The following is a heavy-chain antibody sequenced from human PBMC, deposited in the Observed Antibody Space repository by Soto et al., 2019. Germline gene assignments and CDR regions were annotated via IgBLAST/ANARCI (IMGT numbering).Heavy chain of an antibody. J-gene: IGHJ6*02. CDR2: VSPLFRTS. CDR1: GVSFNNNG. D-gene: IGHD3-10*01. V-gene: IGHV1-69*01. CDR3: ARVLYYGSGSYSPYGMDV. Sequence: QVQLVQSGAEVKKPGSSVKVSCKTSGVSFNNNGIGWVRQAPGHGLEWMGGVSPLFRTSNYARKFQCRISITADASTGTVNMELSSLTSEDTAQYYCARVLYYGSGSYSPYGMDVWGQGTTVTVSS.